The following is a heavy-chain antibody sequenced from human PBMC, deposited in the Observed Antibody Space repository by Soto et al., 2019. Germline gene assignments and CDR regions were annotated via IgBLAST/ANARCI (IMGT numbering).Heavy chain of an antibody. Sequence: SETLSLTCTVSGGSIISYYWIWIRQPPGKGLEWIGYIYDSGSTSYNPSLKSRVTISVDTPKNQFSLRLISVTAADTAKYFCAREGNLGRWLQPLDFWGQGTLVTVSS. D-gene: IGHD5-12*01. CDR2: IYDSGST. CDR1: GGSIISYY. CDR3: AREGNLGRWLQPLDF. J-gene: IGHJ4*02. V-gene: IGHV4-59*01.